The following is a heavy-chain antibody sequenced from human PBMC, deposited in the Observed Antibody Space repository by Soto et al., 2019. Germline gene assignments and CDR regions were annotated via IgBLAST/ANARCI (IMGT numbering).Heavy chain of an antibody. CDR1: GFTFSNYW. V-gene: IGHV3-7*01. J-gene: IGHJ4*02. CDR2: IKQDGSEN. Sequence: EVQLVESGGGLVQPGGSLRLSCAASGFTFSNYWMSWVRQAPGKGLEWVANIKQDGSENYYVDSVKGRFTISRDNAKNSLYLQMNSLSAEDTAVYYCARGRLGTTVTHFDYWCQGTLVTVSS. D-gene: IGHD4-17*01. CDR3: ARGRLGTTVTHFDY.